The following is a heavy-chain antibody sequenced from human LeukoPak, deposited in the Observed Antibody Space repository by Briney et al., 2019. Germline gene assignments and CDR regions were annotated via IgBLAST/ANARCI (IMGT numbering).Heavy chain of an antibody. CDR3: ARGPGYCSSTSCYGLYMDV. J-gene: IGHJ6*03. D-gene: IGHD2-2*01. CDR1: GGSISSYY. V-gene: IGHV4-59*01. Sequence: SETLSLTCTVSGGSISSYYWSWIRQPPGKGLEWIGYIYYSGSTNYNPSLKSRVTISVDTSKNQFSLKLSSVTAADTAVYYCARGPGYCSSTSCYGLYMDVWGKGTTVTISS. CDR2: IYYSGST.